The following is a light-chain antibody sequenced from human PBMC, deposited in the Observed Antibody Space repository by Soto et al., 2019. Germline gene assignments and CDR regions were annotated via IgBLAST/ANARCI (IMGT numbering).Light chain of an antibody. CDR1: EGVGLK. Sequence: KVRRRSPATQSVSQGETVTLSCRASEGVGLKLAWYQVKPGLPPRLLIYDVSTRATGLPARFSGSGAGIEFTLSISSLQSEDFAAYYCQHYSDSPTFGQGTKVDIK. CDR3: QHYSDSPT. V-gene: IGKV3-15*01. J-gene: IGKJ1*01. CDR2: DVS.